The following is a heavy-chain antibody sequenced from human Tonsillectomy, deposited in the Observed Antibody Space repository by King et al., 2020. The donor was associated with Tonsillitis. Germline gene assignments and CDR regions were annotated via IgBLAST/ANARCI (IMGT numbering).Heavy chain of an antibody. V-gene: IGHV3-30*18. CDR2: ISFDGNYP. Sequence: QLVQSGGGVVHPGTSLRLSCAASGFSFNNYGMHWLRQAPGKGLEWLAVISFDGNYPYYADSVKGRFTVSSDNSKNTVYLQMGSVTTDDTAVYYCAKDLEAEPSMAEPLDPWGQGTLVTVSS. CDR1: GFSFNNYG. CDR3: AKDLEAEPSMAEPLDP. D-gene: IGHD5-24*01. J-gene: IGHJ5*02.